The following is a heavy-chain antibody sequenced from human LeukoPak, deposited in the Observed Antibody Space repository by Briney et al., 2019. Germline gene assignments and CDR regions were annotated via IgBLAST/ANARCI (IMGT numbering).Heavy chain of an antibody. CDR3: ARDSGHDAFDI. CDR1: GFTVSTNY. Sequence: GGSLRLSCAASGFTVSTNYVSWVRQAPGKGLEWVSVIYRSGSTYYADSVKGRFTISRDNSKNTLYLQMNRLRAEDTAVYYCARDSGHDAFDIWGQGSMVTVSS. J-gene: IGHJ3*02. CDR2: IYRSGST. V-gene: IGHV3-53*01.